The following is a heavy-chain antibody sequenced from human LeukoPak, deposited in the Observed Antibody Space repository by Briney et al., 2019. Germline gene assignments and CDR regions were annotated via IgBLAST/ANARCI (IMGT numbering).Heavy chain of an antibody. CDR1: GFTFSSYA. J-gene: IGHJ5*02. D-gene: IGHD3-3*01. Sequence: PGGSLRLSCAASGFTFSSYAMSWVRQAPGKGLEWVANIKQDGSEKYYVDSVKGRFTISRDNAKNSLYLQMNSLRAEDTAVYYCARKDYDFWSGYDWFDPWGQGTLVTVSS. CDR3: ARKDYDFWSGYDWFDP. V-gene: IGHV3-7*03. CDR2: IKQDGSEK.